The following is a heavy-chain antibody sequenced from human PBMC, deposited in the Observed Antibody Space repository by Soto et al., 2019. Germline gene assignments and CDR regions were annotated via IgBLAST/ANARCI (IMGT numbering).Heavy chain of an antibody. CDR1: GYTFTNYD. D-gene: IGHD6-19*01. CDR3: AIMYHLSNSLAGPDDDN. Sequence: ASVKVYCKASGYTFTNYDINWVRQATGQVLEWLGWMNPNSGDTVYSQRFQGRVTMTRNTTIRTAYLELNSLRSEDTSVYYFAIMYHLSNSLAGPDDDNWGQGTLFTVTS. CDR2: MNPNSGDT. V-gene: IGHV1-8*01. J-gene: IGHJ4*02.